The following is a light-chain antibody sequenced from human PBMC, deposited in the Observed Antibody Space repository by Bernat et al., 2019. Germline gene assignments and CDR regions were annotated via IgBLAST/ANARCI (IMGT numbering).Light chain of an antibody. CDR3: QQYGSSPPLT. Sequence: EIVMTQSPATLSVSPGERATLSCRASQIITRNLAWYQQKPGQAPRLLIYGASTRATGIPARFSGSGSGTDFTLTISRLEPEDFAVYYCQQYGSSPPLTFGGGTKVEIK. J-gene: IGKJ4*01. V-gene: IGKV3-15*01. CDR1: QIITRN. CDR2: GAS.